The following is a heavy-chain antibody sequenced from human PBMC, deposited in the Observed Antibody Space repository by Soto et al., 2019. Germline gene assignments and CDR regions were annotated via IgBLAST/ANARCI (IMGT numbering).Heavy chain of an antibody. CDR2: IYYSGST. J-gene: IGHJ6*02. V-gene: IGHV4-61*08. CDR3: ARIYYGAHPWYRMDV. Sequence: SETLSLTCTVSGGSISSGGYYWSWIRQHQGKGLEWIGYIYYSGSTDYNPSLKSRVTISKDTSKNQVVLTMTNMDPVDTATYYCARIYYGAHPWYRMDVWGQGTTVTVSS. D-gene: IGHD4-17*01. CDR1: GGSISSGGYY.